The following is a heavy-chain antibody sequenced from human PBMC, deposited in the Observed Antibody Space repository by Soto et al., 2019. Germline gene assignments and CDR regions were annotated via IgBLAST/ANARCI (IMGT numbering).Heavy chain of an antibody. CDR3: ARGMGSWSPRNWFDP. Sequence: SETLSLTCAVYGGSFSGYYWSWIRQPPGKGLEWIGEINHSGSTNYNPSLKSRVTISVDTSKNQFSLKLSSVTAADTAVYYCARGMGSWSPRNWFDPWGQGXLVTVSS. CDR2: INHSGST. V-gene: IGHV4-34*01. CDR1: GGSFSGYY. J-gene: IGHJ5*02. D-gene: IGHD6-13*01.